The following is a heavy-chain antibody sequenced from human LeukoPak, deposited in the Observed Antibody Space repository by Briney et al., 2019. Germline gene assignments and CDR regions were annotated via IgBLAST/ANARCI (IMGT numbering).Heavy chain of an antibody. CDR3: ARLYYYVSGTYSRYFDY. CDR2: ISSSSSTI. J-gene: IGHJ4*02. CDR1: GFIFSSYS. V-gene: IGHV3-48*02. D-gene: IGHD3-10*01. Sequence: GGSLRLSCAASGFIFSSYSMNWVRQAPGKGLEWVSYISSSSSTIYYADSVKGRFTISRDNAKNSLYLQMNSLRDEDTAVYYCARLYYYVSGTYSRYFDYWGQGTLVTVSS.